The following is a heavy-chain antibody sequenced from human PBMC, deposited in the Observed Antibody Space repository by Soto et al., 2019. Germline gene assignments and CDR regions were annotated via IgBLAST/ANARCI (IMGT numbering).Heavy chain of an antibody. CDR2: ISYDGSNK. D-gene: IGHD1-1*01. V-gene: IGHV3-30*03. CDR3: ARALSVVVHGFDY. Sequence: PGGSLRLSCAASGFIFSTYGMHWVRQVPGKGLEWVAVISYDGSNKYYADSVKGRFTISRDNSKSTLYLQMNSLRAEDTAVYYCARALSVVVHGFDYWGQGTLVTVSS. J-gene: IGHJ4*02. CDR1: GFIFSTYG.